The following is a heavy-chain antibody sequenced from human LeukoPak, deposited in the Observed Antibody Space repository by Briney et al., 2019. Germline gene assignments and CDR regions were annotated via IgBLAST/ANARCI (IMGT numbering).Heavy chain of an antibody. CDR3: ARDDAATARASGMDV. V-gene: IGHV3-21*01. CDR2: INEGSTYT. CDR1: GFSFSSYS. Sequence: PGGSLRLSCAASGFSFSSYSMYWVRQAPGKGLEWVSYINEGSTYTYYAKSVKGRLTISRDNAKNSLYLQMNSLRGEDTAVYYCARDDAATARASGMDVWGKGTTVTVSS. D-gene: IGHD6-6*01. J-gene: IGHJ6*04.